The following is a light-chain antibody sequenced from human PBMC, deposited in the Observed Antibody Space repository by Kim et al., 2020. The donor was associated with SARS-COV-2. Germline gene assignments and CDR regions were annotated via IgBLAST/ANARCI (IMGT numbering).Light chain of an antibody. CDR3: QVWDTTSDHPV. CDR1: NIGSRS. J-gene: IGLJ3*02. Sequence: APGKTAWISCGGNNIGSRSVHWYQQRPGQAPVLVIYYDDDRPSGIPERFSGSNSVNTATLTISRVEAGDEADYSCQVWDTTSDHPVFGGGTQLTVL. CDR2: YDD. V-gene: IGLV3-21*04.